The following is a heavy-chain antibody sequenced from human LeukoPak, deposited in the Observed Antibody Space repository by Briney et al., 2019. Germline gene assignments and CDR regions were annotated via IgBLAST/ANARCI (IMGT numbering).Heavy chain of an antibody. CDR2: INPNSGGT. D-gene: IGHD3-10*01. Sequence: ASVKVSCKASGYTFTGYYMHWVRQAPGQGLEWMGWINPNSGGTNYAQKFQGRVTMTRDTSISTAYMELNRLRSDDTAVYYCARVRQTMVRGVIIKGGNWFDPWGQGTLVTVSS. J-gene: IGHJ5*02. V-gene: IGHV1-2*02. CDR1: GYTFTGYY. CDR3: ARVRQTMVRGVIIKGGNWFDP.